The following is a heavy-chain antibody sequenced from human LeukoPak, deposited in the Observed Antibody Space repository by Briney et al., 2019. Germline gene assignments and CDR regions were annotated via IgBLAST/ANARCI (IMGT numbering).Heavy chain of an antibody. CDR3: AKDEEVSSSWYRGYFDY. V-gene: IGHV3-23*01. CDR1: GFTFSSYA. D-gene: IGHD6-13*01. CDR2: ISSSGGST. Sequence: GGSLRLSCAASGFTFSSYAMSWVRQAPGKGLEWVSVISSSGGSTYYADSVKGRFTISRDNSKNTLYLQMNSLRAEDTAVYYCAKDEEVSSSWYRGYFDYWGQGTLVTVSS. J-gene: IGHJ4*02.